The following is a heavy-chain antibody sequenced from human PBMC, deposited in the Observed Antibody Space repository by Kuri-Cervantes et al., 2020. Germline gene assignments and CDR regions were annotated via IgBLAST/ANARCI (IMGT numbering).Heavy chain of an antibody. D-gene: IGHD3-10*01. V-gene: IGHV3-21*01. CDR2: ISSSSSYI. J-gene: IGHJ6*02. CDR1: GFTFSSYS. Sequence: GESLKISCAASGFTFSSYSMNRVRQAPGKGLEWVSSISSSSSYIYYADSVKGRFTISRDNAKNSLYLQMNSLRAEDTAVYYCARSAMVRGVWIWDGMDVWGQGTTVTVSS. CDR3: ARSAMVRGVWIWDGMDV.